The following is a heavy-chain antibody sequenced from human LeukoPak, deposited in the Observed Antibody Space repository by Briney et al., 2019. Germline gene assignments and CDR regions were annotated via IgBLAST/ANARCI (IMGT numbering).Heavy chain of an antibody. V-gene: IGHV4-59*01. D-gene: IGHD1-1*01. CDR3: ARVAQLERHADY. J-gene: IGHJ4*02. CDR2: IYYSGST. Sequence: PSETLSLTCTVSGGSISSYYWSWIRQPPGKGLEWLGYIYYSGSTNYNPSLKSRVTISVDTSKNQFSLKLSSVTAADTAVYYCARVAQLERHADYWGQGTLVTVSS. CDR1: GGSISSYY.